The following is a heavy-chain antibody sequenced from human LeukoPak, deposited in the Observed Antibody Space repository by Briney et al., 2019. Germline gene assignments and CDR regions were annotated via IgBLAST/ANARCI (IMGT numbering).Heavy chain of an antibody. CDR3: ARDWYYDSSGPKPVRWFAP. Sequence: ASVKVSCKASGGTFSSYAISWVRQAPGQGLEWMGGIIPIFGTANSAQKFQGRDTITTDESTSTAYMELSSLRSEDTAVYYCARDWYYDSSGPKPVRWFAPWGQGTLVTVSS. CDR2: IIPIFGTA. J-gene: IGHJ5*02. V-gene: IGHV1-69*05. CDR1: GGTFSSYA. D-gene: IGHD3-22*01.